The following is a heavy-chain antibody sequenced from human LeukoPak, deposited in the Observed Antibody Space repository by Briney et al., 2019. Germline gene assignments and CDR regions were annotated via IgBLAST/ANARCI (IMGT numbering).Heavy chain of an antibody. V-gene: IGHV4-59*08. J-gene: IGHJ3*02. CDR1: GGSISSYY. CDR2: IYYSGIT. Sequence: SETLSLTCTVSGGSISSYYWSWIRQPPGKGLEWIGYIYYSGITNYNPSLKRRVTISIDTSKNQFSLRLSSVTAADTAVYYCARLWDTDDAFDIWGQGTMVTVSS. CDR3: ARLWDTDDAFDI. D-gene: IGHD5-18*01.